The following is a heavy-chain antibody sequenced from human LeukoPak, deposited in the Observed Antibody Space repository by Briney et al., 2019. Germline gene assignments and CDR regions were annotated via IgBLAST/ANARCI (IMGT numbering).Heavy chain of an antibody. Sequence: GGSLRLSCAASGFTFSDYYMSWVRQAPGKGLEWVSGINWNGGTTTYADSVKGRFTISRDNAKNSLHLQMNSLRAEDTAFYYCARDRDQWLEAFDIWGQGTMVTVSS. CDR2: INWNGGTT. D-gene: IGHD6-19*01. CDR1: GFTFSDYY. V-gene: IGHV3-20*04. J-gene: IGHJ3*02. CDR3: ARDRDQWLEAFDI.